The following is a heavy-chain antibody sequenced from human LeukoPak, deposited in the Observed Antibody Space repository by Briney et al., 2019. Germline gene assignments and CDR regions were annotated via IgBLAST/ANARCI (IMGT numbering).Heavy chain of an antibody. D-gene: IGHD4-17*01. CDR2: ISYDGSNK. J-gene: IGHJ6*04. CDR1: GFTVSSYA. Sequence: GGSLRLSCAASGFTVSSYAIHWVRQAPGKGLEWVAVISYDGSNKYYADSVKGRFTISRDNSKNTLYLQMNSLRAEDTAVYYCARDMTTRGVYYYYGMDVWGKGTTVTVSS. V-gene: IGHV3-30*04. CDR3: ARDMTTRGVYYYYGMDV.